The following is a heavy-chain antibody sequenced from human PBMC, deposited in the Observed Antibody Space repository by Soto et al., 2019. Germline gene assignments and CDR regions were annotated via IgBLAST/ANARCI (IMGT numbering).Heavy chain of an antibody. CDR1: GYTFTSYD. J-gene: IGHJ6*02. CDR3: ASGVATIEGYSYYFYGMDV. Sequence: ASVKVSCKASGYTFTSYDINWVRQATGQGLEWMGWMNPNSGNTGYAQKFQGRVTMTRNTSISTAYMEPSSLRSEDTSVYYCASGVATIEGYSYYFYGMDVWGQGTTVTVSS. CDR2: MNPNSGNT. D-gene: IGHD5-12*01. V-gene: IGHV1-8*02.